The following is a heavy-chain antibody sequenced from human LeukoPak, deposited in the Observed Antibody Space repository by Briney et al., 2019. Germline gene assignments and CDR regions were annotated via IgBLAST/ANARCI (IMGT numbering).Heavy chain of an antibody. Sequence: GGSLRLSCVASGFTFSSYAMSWVRQAPGRGLEWVSGITDGGGNTYYADSVKGRFTISRDNSKNTLYLQMNSLTADDTAVYYCAKYGTYSDYPFDYWGQGTLVTVSS. D-gene: IGHD4-11*01. CDR3: AKYGTYSDYPFDY. CDR1: GFTFSSYA. CDR2: ITDGGGNT. J-gene: IGHJ4*02. V-gene: IGHV3-23*01.